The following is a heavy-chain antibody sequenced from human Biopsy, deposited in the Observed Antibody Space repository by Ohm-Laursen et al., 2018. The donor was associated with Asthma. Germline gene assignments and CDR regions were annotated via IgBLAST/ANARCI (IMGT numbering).Heavy chain of an antibody. Sequence: SETLSLTWAVSGVSIRSYYWTWIRQPPGKGLEWIGNIHYSGSTYSNPSLKSRVTISVDTSKKQISPRLSSVIAADTAVYYCAGFCSGGNCPDHWGQGTLVTVSS. CDR2: IHYSGST. D-gene: IGHD2-15*01. CDR3: AGFCSGGNCPDH. J-gene: IGHJ4*02. V-gene: IGHV4-59*01. CDR1: GVSIRSYY.